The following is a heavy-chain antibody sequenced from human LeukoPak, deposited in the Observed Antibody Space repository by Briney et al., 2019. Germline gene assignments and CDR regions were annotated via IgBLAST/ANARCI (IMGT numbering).Heavy chain of an antibody. D-gene: IGHD6-6*01. CDR2: ISSDGSDK. J-gene: IGHJ4*02. CDR1: GFTFRSYA. V-gene: IGHV3-30*18. CDR3: AKDPYSSSSGYFDY. Sequence: GGSLRLSCAASGFTFRSYAMHWGRQAPGKGLEWVAVISSDGSDKFYADSVKGRFTISRDNSKNTLYLQMNSLRAEDTAVYYCAKDPYSSSSGYFDYWGQGTLVTVSS.